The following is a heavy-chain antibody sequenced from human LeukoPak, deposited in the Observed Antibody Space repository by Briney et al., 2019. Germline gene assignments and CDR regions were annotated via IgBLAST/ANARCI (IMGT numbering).Heavy chain of an antibody. CDR2: ISGSGGST. CDR1: GFTFSSYA. Sequence: GASLRLSCAASGFTFSSYAMSWVRQAPGKGLEWVSAISGSGGSTYYADSVKGRFTISRDNSKNTLYLQMNSLRAEDTAVYYCAKSEGCSSTSCYTDYYYGMDVWGQGTTVTVSS. D-gene: IGHD2-2*02. V-gene: IGHV3-23*01. J-gene: IGHJ6*02. CDR3: AKSEGCSSTSCYTDYYYGMDV.